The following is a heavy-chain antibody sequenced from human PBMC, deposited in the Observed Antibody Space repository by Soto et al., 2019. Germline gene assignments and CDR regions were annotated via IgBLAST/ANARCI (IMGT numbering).Heavy chain of an antibody. J-gene: IGHJ4*02. CDR2: VYHSGTT. CDR1: GASINLYY. CDR3: ATRPPGGPSRSDFDY. V-gene: IGHV4-59*03. Sequence: SMTRSLTCTSSGASINLYYCTRIPQSTRKGPEWIGYVYHSGTTNYNPSLESRVTMSLDTSKNQFSLTLRAVTTADTAVYYCATRPPGGPSRSDFDYFCQENVVTISS. D-gene: IGHD2-15*01.